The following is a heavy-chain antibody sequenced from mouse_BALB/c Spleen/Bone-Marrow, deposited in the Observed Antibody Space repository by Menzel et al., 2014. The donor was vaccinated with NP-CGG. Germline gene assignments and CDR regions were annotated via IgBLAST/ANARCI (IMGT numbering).Heavy chain of an antibody. CDR3: ARRSIMITTSNFDY. V-gene: IGHV9-2-1*01. CDR1: GYAFTDYS. CDR2: INTETGEP. Sequence: LVESGPELKKSGETVKISCKASGYAFTDYSIHWVKQAPGKGLEWMAWINTETGEPTYADDFKGRFAFSLETSASTAYLQIINLKNEDTATYFCARRSIMITTSNFDYWGQGTTLTVSS. D-gene: IGHD2-4*01. J-gene: IGHJ2*01.